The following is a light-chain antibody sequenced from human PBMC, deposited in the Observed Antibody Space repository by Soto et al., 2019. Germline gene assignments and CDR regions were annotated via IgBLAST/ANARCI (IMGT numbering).Light chain of an antibody. Sequence: EIVLTQSPATLSWSLRHRPTLYCRASQSVSSYLAWYQKKPGQAPRIIXYDASNSATGGPARCIRGRSWGNVALTISSLETEDYAVYYYQQRSTWHPITFGPGTNVDIK. CDR2: DAS. CDR1: QSVSSY. J-gene: IGKJ3*01. V-gene: IGKV3-11*02. CDR3: QQRSTWHPIT.